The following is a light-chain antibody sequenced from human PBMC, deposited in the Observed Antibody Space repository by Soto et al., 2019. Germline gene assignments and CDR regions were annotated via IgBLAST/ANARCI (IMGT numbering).Light chain of an antibody. Sequence: EIVLTQSPGTLSLSPGERATLSCRASQSVSSTFLAWYQQKPGQAPRLLIYGVSKRVTGIPDRFSGSGSGTDFTLTITSLEPEDFAVYYCQQYASSAITFGQGTRLEIK. J-gene: IGKJ5*01. CDR3: QQYASSAIT. CDR1: QSVSSTF. CDR2: GVS. V-gene: IGKV3-20*01.